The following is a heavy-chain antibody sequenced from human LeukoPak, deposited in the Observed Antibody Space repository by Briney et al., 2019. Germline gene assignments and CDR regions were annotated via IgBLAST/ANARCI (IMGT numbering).Heavy chain of an antibody. CDR3: ARSNGYCSGGSCYPRDY. J-gene: IGHJ4*02. Sequence: GASVKVSCKASGYTFTGYYMHWVRQAPGQGLEWMGRINPNSGGTNYAQKFQGRVTMTRDTSISTAYMELSRMRSDDTAVYYCARSNGYCSGGSCYPRDYWGQGTLVTVSS. D-gene: IGHD2-15*01. CDR2: INPNSGGT. CDR1: GYTFTGYY. V-gene: IGHV1-2*06.